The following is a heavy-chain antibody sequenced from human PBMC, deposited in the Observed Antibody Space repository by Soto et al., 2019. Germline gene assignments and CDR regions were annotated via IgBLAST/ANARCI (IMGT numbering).Heavy chain of an antibody. Sequence: QLQLQESGPGLVKPSETLSLTCTVSGGSISSSSYYWGWIRQPPGKGLEWIGSIYYSGSTYYNPSLKSRVTISVDTSKNQFSLKLSSVTAADTAVYYCARHLLGAYYFDYWGQGTLVTVSS. V-gene: IGHV4-39*01. CDR2: IYYSGST. CDR3: ARHLLGAYYFDY. J-gene: IGHJ4*02. D-gene: IGHD1-26*01. CDR1: GGSISSSSYY.